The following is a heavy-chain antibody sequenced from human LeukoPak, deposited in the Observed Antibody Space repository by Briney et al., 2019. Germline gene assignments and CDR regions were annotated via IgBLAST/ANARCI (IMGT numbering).Heavy chain of an antibody. CDR3: ARVYDSSGYYYDRYAFDI. V-gene: IGHV1-2*06. J-gene: IGHJ3*02. CDR2: INPNSGGT. D-gene: IGHD3-22*01. Sequence: ASVKVSCMASGYTFTGYYMHWVRQAPGQGLEWMGRINPNSGGTNYAQKFQGRVTMTRDTSISTAYMELSRLRSDDTAVYYCARVYDSSGYYYDRYAFDIWGQGTMVTVSS. CDR1: GYTFTGYY.